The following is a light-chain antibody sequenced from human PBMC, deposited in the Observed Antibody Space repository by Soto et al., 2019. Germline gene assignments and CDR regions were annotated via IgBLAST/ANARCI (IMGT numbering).Light chain of an antibody. V-gene: IGKV3-20*01. J-gene: IGKJ1*01. Sequence: EIVLTQSPGTLSLSLGERGTLSCMAIKSVDSTYLKWYQQKAGKAPRPLIYGASGRATGIPERFSGSGSGTDFTLTISSLQPEDFETYYCQQSYSTPRTFGQGTKVDIK. CDR3: QQSYSTPRT. CDR2: GAS. CDR1: KSVDSTY.